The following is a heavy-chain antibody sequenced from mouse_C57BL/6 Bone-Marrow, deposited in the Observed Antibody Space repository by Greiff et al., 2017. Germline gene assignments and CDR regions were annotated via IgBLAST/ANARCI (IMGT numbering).Heavy chain of an antibody. V-gene: IGHV1-22*01. D-gene: IGHD2-3*01. CDR1: GYTFTDYN. J-gene: IGHJ1*03. Sequence: DVQLQESGPELVKPGASVKMSCKASGYTFTDYNMHWVKQSHGKSLEWIGYINPNNGGTSYNQKFKGKATLTVNKSSSTAYMELRSLTSEDSAVYYCARLGDGYWYFDVGGTGTTVTVSS. CDR2: INPNNGGT. CDR3: ARLGDGYWYFDV.